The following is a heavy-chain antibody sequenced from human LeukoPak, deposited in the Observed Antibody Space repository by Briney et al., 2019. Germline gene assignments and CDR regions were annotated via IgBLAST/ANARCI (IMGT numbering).Heavy chain of an antibody. CDR3: ARDASPYLWFGELAPGTHFDY. D-gene: IGHD3-10*01. V-gene: IGHV3-7*01. Sequence: GGSLRLSCAASGFTFSSYWMSWVRQAPGKGLEWVANIKQDGSEKYYVDSVKGRFTISRDNAKNSLYLQMNSLRAEDTAVYYCARDASPYLWFGELAPGTHFDYWGQGTLVTVSS. CDR1: GFTFSSYW. J-gene: IGHJ4*02. CDR2: IKQDGSEK.